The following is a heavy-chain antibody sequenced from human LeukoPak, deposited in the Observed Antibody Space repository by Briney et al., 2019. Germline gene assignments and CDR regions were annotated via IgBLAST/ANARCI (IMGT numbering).Heavy chain of an antibody. CDR1: GYTFTSYG. CDR2: ISAYNGNT. D-gene: IGHD1-7*01. J-gene: IGHJ5*02. CDR3: ARVGGITGTLGSNWFDP. Sequence: ASVKVSRKASGYTFTSYGISWVRQAPGQGLEWMGWISAYNGNTNYAQKLQGRVTMTTDTSTSTAYMELRSLRSDDTAVYYCARVGGITGTLGSNWFDPWGQGTLVTVSP. V-gene: IGHV1-18*01.